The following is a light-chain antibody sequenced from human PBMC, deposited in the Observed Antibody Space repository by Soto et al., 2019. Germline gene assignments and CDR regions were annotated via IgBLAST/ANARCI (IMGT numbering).Light chain of an antibody. CDR1: QSVSSSY. J-gene: IGKJ5*01. V-gene: IGKV3-20*01. CDR2: AAS. CDR3: QQYGGSFLT. Sequence: EIVLTQSPGTLSLSPGERATLSCRASQSVSSSYLAWYQQKPGQAPRLLIYAASSRATGIPDRFSGGGSGTDFTLTISRLEPDDFAVYYCQQYGGSFLTFGQGKRLEIK.